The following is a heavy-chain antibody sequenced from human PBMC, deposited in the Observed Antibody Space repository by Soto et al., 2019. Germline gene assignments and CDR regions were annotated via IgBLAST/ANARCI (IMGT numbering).Heavy chain of an antibody. CDR1: GFTFSSYS. CDR2: ISSSSSYI. CDR3: ASLRMGPPRFRFVDY. J-gene: IGHJ4*02. V-gene: IGHV3-21*01. Sequence: GSLRLSCAASGFTFSSYSMNWVRQAPGKGLEWVSSISSSSSYIYYADSVKGRFTISRDNAKNSLYLQMNSLRAEDTAVYYCASLRMGPPRFRFVDYWGQGTLVTVSS. D-gene: IGHD3-16*02.